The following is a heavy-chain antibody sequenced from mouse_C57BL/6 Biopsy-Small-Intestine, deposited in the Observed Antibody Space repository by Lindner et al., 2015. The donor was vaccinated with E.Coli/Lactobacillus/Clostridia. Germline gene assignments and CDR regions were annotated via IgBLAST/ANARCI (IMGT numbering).Heavy chain of an antibody. J-gene: IGHJ2*01. Sequence: VQLQESGPELVKPGASVKLSCKTSGYTFTGYDIHWVRQRPGHGLEWIGRIYPRDGTTKDNEKFRGKATLTVDSSSSTAYMELHSLTTEDSAVYFCSKEGTGPLDYWGQGTTLTVSS. V-gene: IGHV1-85*01. D-gene: IGHD4-1*01. CDR1: GYTFTGYD. CDR2: IYPRDGTT. CDR3: SKEGTGPLDY.